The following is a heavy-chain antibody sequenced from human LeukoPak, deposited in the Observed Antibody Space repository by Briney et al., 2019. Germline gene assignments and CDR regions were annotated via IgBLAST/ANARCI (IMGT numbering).Heavy chain of an antibody. CDR2: IRYDATEK. J-gene: IGHJ4*02. V-gene: IGHV3-30*02. CDR1: GFTFNNFG. Sequence: GGSLRLSCAASGFTFNNFGMHWVRQAPGKGPEWVAFIRYDATEKYYADSVKGRFTISRDNPKNTLYLQMNSLRAEDTAVYYCAKSTEYSYGYVDYWGQGTLVTVSS. D-gene: IGHD5-18*01. CDR3: AKSTEYSYGYVDY.